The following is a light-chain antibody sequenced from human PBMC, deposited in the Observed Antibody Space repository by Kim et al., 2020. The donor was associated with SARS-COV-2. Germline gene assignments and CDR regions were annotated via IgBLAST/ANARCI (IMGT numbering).Light chain of an antibody. CDR3: QQYFSYLYT. Sequence: DIQMTQSPSTLSASVGDRVTITCRASQGIGNDLGWYQQKPGKAPKLLIFKASNLGSGVPSRFSGSGSGTEFTLTISSLQTDDFATYYCQQYFSYLYTFGQGTKLEI. J-gene: IGKJ2*01. CDR1: QGIGND. CDR2: KAS. V-gene: IGKV1-5*03.